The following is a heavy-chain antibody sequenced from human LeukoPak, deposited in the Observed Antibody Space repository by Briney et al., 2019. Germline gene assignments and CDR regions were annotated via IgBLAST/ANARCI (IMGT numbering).Heavy chain of an antibody. CDR2: ISGSGSTT. Sequence: PGGSLRLSCVASGFTLRSYEMIWIRQAPGKGLEWVSYISGSGSTTYYADSVRGRFTTSRDNAENSLYLQMNNLRAEDTAIYYCAREREDCSSSSCYEEFDCWGQGTLVTVSS. CDR3: AREREDCSSSSCYEEFDC. D-gene: IGHD2-2*01. V-gene: IGHV3-48*03. J-gene: IGHJ4*02. CDR1: GFTLRSYE.